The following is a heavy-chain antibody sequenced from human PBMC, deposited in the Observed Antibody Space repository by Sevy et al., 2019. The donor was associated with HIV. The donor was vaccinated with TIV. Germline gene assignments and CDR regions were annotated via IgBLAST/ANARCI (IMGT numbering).Heavy chain of an antibody. V-gene: IGHV1-2*04. CDR3: ARESLTGYYGGNWFDP. CDR1: GYTFTDYY. D-gene: IGHD3-9*01. CDR2: INPDNGVT. J-gene: IGHJ5*02. Sequence: ASVKVSCKASGYTFTDYYLHWARQAPGQGLEWMGWINPDNGVTNYAQRFQGWVTMTRDTSINTAYMELSRLTSDDTAVYYCARESLTGYYGGNWFDPWGQGTLVTVSS.